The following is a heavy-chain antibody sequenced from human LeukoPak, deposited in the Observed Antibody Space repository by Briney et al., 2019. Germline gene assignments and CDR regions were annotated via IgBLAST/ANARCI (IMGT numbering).Heavy chain of an antibody. Sequence: GGSLRLSCAASGFTVSSNYMSWVRQAPGKGLEWVSVIYSGGSTYYADSVKGRFTISRHNSKNTLHLQMNSLRAEDTAVYYCARRLRYFDWLSRDYYYGMDVWGQGTTVTVSS. CDR3: ARRLRYFDWLSRDYYYGMDV. D-gene: IGHD3-9*01. CDR2: IYSGGST. CDR1: GFTVSSNY. J-gene: IGHJ6*02. V-gene: IGHV3-53*04.